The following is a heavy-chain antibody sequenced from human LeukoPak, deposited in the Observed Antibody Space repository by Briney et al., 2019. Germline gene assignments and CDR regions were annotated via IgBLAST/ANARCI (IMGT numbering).Heavy chain of an antibody. CDR3: AKNGDRGAYCTGGTCYPYFYYYIDV. Sequence: GGSLRLSCAASGITFSSYGMSWVRQAPGKGLEWVSSISSTGGTTCYADSVKGRFTISRDNSKNTLYLQMNSLRAEDTAIYYCAKNGDRGAYCTGGTCYPYFYYYIDVWGKGTTVTI. CDR1: GITFSSYG. CDR2: ISSTGGTT. D-gene: IGHD2-15*01. V-gene: IGHV3-23*01. J-gene: IGHJ6*03.